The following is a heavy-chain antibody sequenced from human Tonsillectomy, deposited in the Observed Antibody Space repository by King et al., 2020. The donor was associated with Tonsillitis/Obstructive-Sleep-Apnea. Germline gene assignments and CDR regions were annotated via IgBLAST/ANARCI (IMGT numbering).Heavy chain of an antibody. CDR2: INHSGST. J-gene: IGHJ4*02. V-gene: IGHV4-34*01. CDR3: TSNTAMVTGLGARDY. CDR1: GGSFSGYY. Sequence: VQLQQWGAGLLKPSETLSLTCAVYGGSFSGYYWSWIRQPPGKGLEWIGEINHSGSTNYNSSLKSRVTISVDTSKTLFSLTLSYVPAADTAVYYCTSNTAMVTGLGARDYWGQGTLVTVSS. D-gene: IGHD5-18*01.